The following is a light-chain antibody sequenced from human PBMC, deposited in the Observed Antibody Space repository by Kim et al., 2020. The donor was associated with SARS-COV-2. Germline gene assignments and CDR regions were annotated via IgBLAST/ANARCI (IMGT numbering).Light chain of an antibody. Sequence: LSPGERATLSCRASQTISSSLAWYQQKPGQAPRLLIYDASNRATGIPARFSGSGSGTDFTLTISSLAPEDFAVYYCQQRYFWPLTFGGGTKVDIK. J-gene: IGKJ4*01. V-gene: IGKV3-11*01. CDR3: QQRYFWPLT. CDR1: QTISSS. CDR2: DAS.